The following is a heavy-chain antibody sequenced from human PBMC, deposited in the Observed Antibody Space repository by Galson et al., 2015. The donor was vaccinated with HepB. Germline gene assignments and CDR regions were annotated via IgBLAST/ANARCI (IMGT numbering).Heavy chain of an antibody. J-gene: IGHJ4*02. CDR2: IDPSDSYT. Sequence: QSGAEVKKPGESLRISCKGSGYTFTAFWITWVRQIPGKGLEWMGRIDPSDSYTDYSPSFQGHVTISADKSHTTAYLQWSSLKASDTAMYYCASAHSYFRSGTWYNVSDYWGQGTLVTVSS. CDR3: ASAHSYFRSGTWYNVSDY. V-gene: IGHV5-10-1*01. CDR1: GYTFTAFW. D-gene: IGHD3-10*01.